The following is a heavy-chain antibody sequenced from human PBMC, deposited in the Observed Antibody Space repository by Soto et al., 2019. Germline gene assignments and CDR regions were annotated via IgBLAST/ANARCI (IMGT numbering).Heavy chain of an antibody. V-gene: IGHV3-9*01. CDR2: ISWNSGSI. D-gene: IGHD1-7*01. CDR3: AKGTSDQALDYYYYMDV. J-gene: IGHJ6*03. CDR1: GFTFDDYA. Sequence: SLSLSCAASGFTFDDYAMHWVRQAPGKGLEWVSGISWNSGSIGYADSVKGRFTISRDNAKNSLYLQMNSLRAEDTALYYCAKGTSDQALDYYYYMDVWGKGTTVTVSS.